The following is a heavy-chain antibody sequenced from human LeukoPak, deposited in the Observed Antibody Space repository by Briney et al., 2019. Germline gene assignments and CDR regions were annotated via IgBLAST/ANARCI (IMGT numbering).Heavy chain of an antibody. CDR1: GFTFSSYG. J-gene: IGHJ4*02. V-gene: IGHV3-30*18. CDR2: ISYDGSNK. CDR3: AKDGGDYVDY. Sequence: PGGSLRLSCAASGFTFSSYGMHWVRQAPGKGLEWVAVISYDGSNKYYADSVKGRFTISRDNSKNTLYLQMNSLRAEDTAVYYCAKDGGDYVDYWGQGTLVTVSS. D-gene: IGHD3-16*01.